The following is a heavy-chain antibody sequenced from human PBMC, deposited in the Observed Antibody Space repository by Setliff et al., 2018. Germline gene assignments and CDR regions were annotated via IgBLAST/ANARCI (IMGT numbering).Heavy chain of an antibody. CDR1: DYSITNNYY. D-gene: IGHD1-26*01. V-gene: IGHV4-38-2*01. Sequence: ETLSLTCAVSDYSITNNYYWGWIRQAPGKGLEWIGTAHQSGTTFYNPSLKGRVTMSVDTSKSQFSLKLNSATATDTAVYYCARQPTGTYQWTFDSWGQGTLVTVSS. CDR3: ARQPTGTYQWTFDS. CDR2: AHQSGTT. J-gene: IGHJ4*02.